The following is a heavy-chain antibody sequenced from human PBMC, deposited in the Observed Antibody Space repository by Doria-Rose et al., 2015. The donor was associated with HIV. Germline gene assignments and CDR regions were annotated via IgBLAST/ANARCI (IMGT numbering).Heavy chain of an antibody. Sequence: QLVQSGTEVKKPGSSVKVSCKASGGTFSSYAISWVRQAPGQGLEWMGGIIPIFGTANYAQKFQGRVTITADESTSTAYMELSSLRSEDTAVYYCARGEEQWLPRAEYFQHWGQGTLVTVSS. CDR2: IIPIFGTA. D-gene: IGHD6-19*01. V-gene: IGHV1-69*01. CDR3: ARGEEQWLPRAEYFQH. CDR1: GGTFSSYA. J-gene: IGHJ1*01.